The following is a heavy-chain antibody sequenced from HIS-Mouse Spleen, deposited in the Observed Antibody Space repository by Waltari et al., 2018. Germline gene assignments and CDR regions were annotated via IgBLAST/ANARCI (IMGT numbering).Heavy chain of an antibody. V-gene: IGHV3-53*01. CDR2: IYSGGST. Sequence: EVQLVESGGGLIQPGGSLRLSCAASGFPLSRNYMSWVRQAPGKGLEWVSVIYSGGSTYYADSVKGRFTISRDNSKNTLYLQMNSLRAEDTAVYYCARAPTSTVTFDYWGQGTLVTVSS. J-gene: IGHJ4*02. D-gene: IGHD4-17*01. CDR3: ARAPTSTVTFDY. CDR1: GFPLSRNY.